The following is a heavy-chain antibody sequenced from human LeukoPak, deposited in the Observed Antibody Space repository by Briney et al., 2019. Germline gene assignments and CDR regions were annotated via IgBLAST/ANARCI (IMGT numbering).Heavy chain of an antibody. CDR3: AKLGDAFDY. CDR2: ICSSGGST. CDR1: GFTFSISA. Sequence: GGSLRLSCAASGFTFSISAMSWVCQPPGKGLEWVSRICSSGGSTYYADSVKGRFTLSRDNSKNTLYLRINNLRAEDTAIYYCAKLGDAFDYWGQGTLVTVSS. D-gene: IGHD3-10*01. V-gene: IGHV3-23*01. J-gene: IGHJ4*02.